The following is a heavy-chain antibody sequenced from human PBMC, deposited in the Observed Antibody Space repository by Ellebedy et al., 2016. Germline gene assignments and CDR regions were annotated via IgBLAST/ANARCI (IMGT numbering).Heavy chain of an antibody. Sequence: ASVKVSCKASGYTFTSYDINWVRQTIGQGLEWMGWMNPNSGNTGYAQKFQGRVTMTRNTSISTAYMELSSLRSEDTAVYYCARGITMVRGVTLGYWGQGTLVTVSS. D-gene: IGHD3-10*01. J-gene: IGHJ4*02. CDR1: GYTFTSYD. CDR3: ARGITMVRGVTLGY. V-gene: IGHV1-8*01. CDR2: MNPNSGNT.